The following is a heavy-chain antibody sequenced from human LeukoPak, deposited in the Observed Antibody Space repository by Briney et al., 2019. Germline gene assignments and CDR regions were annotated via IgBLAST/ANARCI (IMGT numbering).Heavy chain of an antibody. CDR1: GGSISSGDYY. V-gene: IGHV4-30-4*08. CDR2: IYYSGST. J-gene: IGHJ4*02. D-gene: IGHD1-26*01. CDR3: AGQRWELPDY. Sequence: SETLSLTCTVSGGSISSGDYYWSWIRQPPGKGLEWIGYIYYSGSTYYSPSLKSRVTISVDTSKNQFSLKLSSVTAADTAVYYCAGQRWELPDYWGQGTLVTVSS.